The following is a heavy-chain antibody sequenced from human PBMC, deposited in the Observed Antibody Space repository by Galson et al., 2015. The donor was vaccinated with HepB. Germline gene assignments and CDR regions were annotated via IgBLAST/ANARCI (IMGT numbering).Heavy chain of an antibody. V-gene: IGHV3-48*01. CDR1: GFTFSSYS. D-gene: IGHD6-19*01. J-gene: IGHJ3*02. CDR2: ISSSSSTI. CDR3: ARDRGAVAGTNDAFDI. Sequence: SLRLSCAASGFTFSSYSMNWVRQAPGKGLEWVSYISSSSSTIYYADSVKGRFTISRDNAKNSLYLQMNSLRAEDTAVYYCARDRGAVAGTNDAFDIWGQGTMVTVSS.